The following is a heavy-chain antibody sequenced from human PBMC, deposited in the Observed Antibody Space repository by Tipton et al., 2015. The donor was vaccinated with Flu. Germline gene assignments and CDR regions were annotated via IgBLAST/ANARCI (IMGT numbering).Heavy chain of an antibody. V-gene: IGHV4-4*07. CDR1: GGSISSYY. J-gene: IGHJ4*02. Sequence: TLSPTCTVSGGSISSYYWSWIRQPAGKGLEWIGRVYNTGSTNYTPSLMGRVTMSIDTSKNQFSLRLSSVTAADTAVYYCAKGGAESDYWGQGTLVTVSS. CDR2: VYNTGST. CDR3: AKGGAESDY.